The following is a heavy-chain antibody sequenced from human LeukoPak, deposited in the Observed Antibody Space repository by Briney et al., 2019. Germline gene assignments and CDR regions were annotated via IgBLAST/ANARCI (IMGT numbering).Heavy chain of an antibody. J-gene: IGHJ3*02. CDR2: IYHSGTT. V-gene: IGHV4-38-2*01. D-gene: IGHD5/OR15-5a*01. CDR1: GFSISSGYY. Sequence: SETLSLTCAVSGFSISSGYYWGWIRQPPGKGLEWIGSIYHSGTTYYNPSLKSRVSISVDTSKNQFSLELSSVTAADTAVYYCAVNSTKHTFDIWGQGTMVTVSS. CDR3: AVNSTKHTFDI.